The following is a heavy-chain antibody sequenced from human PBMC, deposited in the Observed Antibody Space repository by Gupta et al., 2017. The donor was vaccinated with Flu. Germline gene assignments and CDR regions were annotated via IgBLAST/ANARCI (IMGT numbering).Heavy chain of an antibody. D-gene: IGHD2-21*02. Sequence: QITLKESGPTLVKPTQTLTLTCTFSGFSLSTSGVGVGWIRQPPGKALEWLALIYWNGDKRHSPSLKSRLTITKDTSKNQVVLTMTNMDPVDTATYYCAHRRSLTTGGDSYAYWGQGTLVTVSS. CDR1: GFSLSTSGVG. V-gene: IGHV2-5*01. CDR3: AHRRSLTTGGDSYAY. J-gene: IGHJ4*02. CDR2: IYWNGDK.